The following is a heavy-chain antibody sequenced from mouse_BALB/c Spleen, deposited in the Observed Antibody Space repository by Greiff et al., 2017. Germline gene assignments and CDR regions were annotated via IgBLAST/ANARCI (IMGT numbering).Heavy chain of an antibody. CDR3: ARGDYGNLYAMDY. Sequence: QVQLQQSGPELVKPGASVRISCKASGYTFTSYYIHWVKQRPGQGLEWIGWIYPGNVNTKYNEKFKGKATLTADKSSSTAYMQLSSLTSEDSAVYFCARGDYGNLYAMDYWGQGTSVTVSS. V-gene: IGHV1S56*01. J-gene: IGHJ4*01. CDR1: GYTFTSYY. D-gene: IGHD2-1*01. CDR2: IYPGNVNT.